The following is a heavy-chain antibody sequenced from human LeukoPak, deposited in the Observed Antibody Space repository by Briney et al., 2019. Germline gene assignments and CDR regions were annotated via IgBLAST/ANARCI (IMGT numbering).Heavy chain of an antibody. Sequence: PSETLSLTCTVSGGSISSYYWSWIWQPPGKGLEWIGYIYYSGSTNYNPSLKSRVTISVDTSKNQFSLKLSSVTAADTAVYYCARARPPKYSSSPYNWFDPWGQGTLVTVSS. CDR2: IYYSGST. CDR3: ARARPPKYSSSPYNWFDP. CDR1: GGSISSYY. V-gene: IGHV4-59*12. D-gene: IGHD6-6*01. J-gene: IGHJ5*02.